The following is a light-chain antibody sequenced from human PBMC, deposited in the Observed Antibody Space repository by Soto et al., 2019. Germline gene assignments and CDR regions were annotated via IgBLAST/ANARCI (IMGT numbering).Light chain of an antibody. Sequence: EIVLTQSPGTLSLSPGERATLSCRASQSVSSSYLAWYQQKPGQAPRLLIYGASSTATGIPDRFSGSGSGTDFTLTISRVEPEDFAVYYCQQYGSSPGTFGQGTKVEIK. CDR3: QQYGSSPGT. V-gene: IGKV3-20*01. CDR1: QSVSSSY. J-gene: IGKJ1*01. CDR2: GAS.